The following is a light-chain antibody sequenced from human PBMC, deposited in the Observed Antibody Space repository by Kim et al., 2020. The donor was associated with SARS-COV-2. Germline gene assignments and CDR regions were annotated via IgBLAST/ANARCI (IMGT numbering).Light chain of an antibody. CDR3: QQYDTWGWA. CDR1: QSVSSN. Sequence: VSPGESATLSCRASQSVSSNLAWYQQKPGQAPRLLIFGASTRATGIPARFSGSGSGTEFTLTISSLQSEDFAVYYCQQYDTWGWAFGQGTKVDIK. J-gene: IGKJ1*01. V-gene: IGKV3-15*01. CDR2: GAS.